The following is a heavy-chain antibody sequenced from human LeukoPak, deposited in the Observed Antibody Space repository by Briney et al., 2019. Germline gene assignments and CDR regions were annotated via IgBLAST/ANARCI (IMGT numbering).Heavy chain of an antibody. CDR3: ARVGGTNHYYYGMDA. CDR1: GFTFSSYA. V-gene: IGHV4-34*01. D-gene: IGHD1-26*01. Sequence: GSLRLSCAASGFTFSSYAMSWVRQPPGKRLEWIGEINHSGGTNYNPSLKSRVTISVDTSKSQFSLKLSSVTAADTAVYYCARVGGTNHYYYGMDAWGQGTTVTVS. CDR2: INHSGGT. J-gene: IGHJ6*02.